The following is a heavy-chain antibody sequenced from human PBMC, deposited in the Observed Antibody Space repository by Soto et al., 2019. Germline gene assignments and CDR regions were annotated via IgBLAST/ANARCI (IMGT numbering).Heavy chain of an antibody. D-gene: IGHD5-18*01. CDR3: AGYSFGYYYI. Sequence: QLQLQESGPGLVKPSETLALTCTVSGGSISSSSYYWGWICQPPGKGLEWIGSIYFSGSTYYNPSLKSRVTISVDTSKNQFSLKLSSVTAADTAVYYCAGYSFGYYYIWGQGTLVTVSS. V-gene: IGHV4-39*01. CDR1: GGSISSSSYY. CDR2: IYFSGST. J-gene: IGHJ4*02.